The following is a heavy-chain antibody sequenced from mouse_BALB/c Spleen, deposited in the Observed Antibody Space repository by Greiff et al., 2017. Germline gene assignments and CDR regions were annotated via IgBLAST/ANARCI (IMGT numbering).Heavy chain of an antibody. V-gene: IGHV5-17*02. J-gene: IGHJ4*01. CDR3: ARPTATGYYAMDY. CDR1: GFTFSSFG. Sequence: EVQGVESGGGLVQPGGSRKLSCAASGFTFSSFGMHWVRQAPEKGLEWVAYISSGSSTIYYADTVKGRFTISRDNPKNTLFLQMTSLRSEDTAMYYCARPTATGYYAMDYWGQGTSVTVSS. D-gene: IGHD1-2*01. CDR2: ISSGSSTI.